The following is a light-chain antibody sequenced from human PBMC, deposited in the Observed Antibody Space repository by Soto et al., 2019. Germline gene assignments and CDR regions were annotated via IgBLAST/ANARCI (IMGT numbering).Light chain of an antibody. V-gene: IGKV1-39*01. CDR1: QSISSY. CDR3: QQSSSTPPA. Sequence: DIQMTQSPSSLSASVGDRVTITCRASQSISSYLNWYQQKPGKAPKLLIYAASSLQSGVPSRFSGSGSGTDFTLTISSLQPEDFATYYCQQSSSTPPAFGQGTKVELK. CDR2: AAS. J-gene: IGKJ1*01.